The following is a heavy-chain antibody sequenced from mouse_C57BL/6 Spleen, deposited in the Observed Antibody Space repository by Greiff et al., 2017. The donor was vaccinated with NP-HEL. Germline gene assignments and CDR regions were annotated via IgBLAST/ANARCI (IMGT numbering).Heavy chain of an antibody. D-gene: IGHD1-1*01. CDR3: TRERVYYGSSYYWYFDV. J-gene: IGHJ1*03. CDR1: GYTFTDYE. CDR2: IDPETGGT. V-gene: IGHV1-15*01. Sequence: QVQLKESGAELVRPGASVTLSCKASGYTFTDYEMHWVKQTPVHGLEWIGAIDPETGGTAYNQKFKGKAILTADKSSSTAYMELRSLTSEDSAVYYCTRERVYYGSSYYWYFDVWGTGTTVTVSS.